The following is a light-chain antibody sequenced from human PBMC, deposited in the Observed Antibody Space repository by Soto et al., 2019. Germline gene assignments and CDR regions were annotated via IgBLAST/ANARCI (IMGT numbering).Light chain of an antibody. Sequence: DIQTTQSPYSLSASVGDRVTITCRASQNINTYLNWYQQKPGKAPNLLIYTASNLQNGVPSRFSGSGSGTDFTLTISSLQPEDFATYYCQQRYSTPRTFGQGTKVEI. J-gene: IGKJ1*01. CDR1: QNINTY. V-gene: IGKV1-39*01. CDR2: TAS. CDR3: QQRYSTPRT.